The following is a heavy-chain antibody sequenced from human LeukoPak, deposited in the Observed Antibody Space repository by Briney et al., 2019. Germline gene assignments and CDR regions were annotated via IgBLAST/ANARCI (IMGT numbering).Heavy chain of an antibody. Sequence: GGSLRLSCAASGFTFSDYGIHWVRQAPGRGLEWVALIWYDGSKKYYADSVKGRFTISRDNTKNTLYLQLNSLRADDTAVYYCARARSSSSTFDLWGQGTLVTVSS. CDR1: GFTFSDYG. D-gene: IGHD6-6*01. CDR2: IWYDGSKK. J-gene: IGHJ4*02. CDR3: ARARSSSSTFDL. V-gene: IGHV3-33*01.